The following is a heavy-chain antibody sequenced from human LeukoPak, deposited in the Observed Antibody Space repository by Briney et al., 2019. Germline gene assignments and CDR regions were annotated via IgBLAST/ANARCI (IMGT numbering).Heavy chain of an antibody. Sequence: GGSLRLSCAASGFTFDDYGMSWVRQSPGKGLEWVSYISSSGSTIYYADSVKGRFTISRDNAKNSLYLQMNSLRAEDTAVYYCAELGITMIGGVWGKGTTVTISS. CDR1: GFTFDDYG. CDR3: AELGITMIGGV. D-gene: IGHD3-10*02. J-gene: IGHJ6*04. V-gene: IGHV3-48*03. CDR2: ISSSGSTI.